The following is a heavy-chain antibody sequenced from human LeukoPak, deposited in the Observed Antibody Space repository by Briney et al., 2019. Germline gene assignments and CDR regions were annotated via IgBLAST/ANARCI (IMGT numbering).Heavy chain of an antibody. Sequence: SVKVSCKPPGGTFISYAISWVRQTPGQGLEWMGRIIPILGIANNAQKFQGRVTITADKPTSTPYTELSSLRSEDTAVYYCATRSLWFGECPLGGEGTLVTVSS. CDR2: IIPILGIA. V-gene: IGHV1-69*04. J-gene: IGHJ4*02. CDR3: ATRSLWFGECPL. D-gene: IGHD3-10*01. CDR1: GGTFISYA.